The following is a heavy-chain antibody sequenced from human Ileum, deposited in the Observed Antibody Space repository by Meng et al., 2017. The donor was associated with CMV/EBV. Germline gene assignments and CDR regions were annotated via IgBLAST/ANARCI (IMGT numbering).Heavy chain of an antibody. CDR2: IKQDGSEK. Sequence: GESLKISCVDSGFTFSSYWMSWVRQAPGKGLEWVANIKQDGSEKYYVDSVKGRFTISRDNAQDSVYLQMNSLRVEDTAIYYCARDRGPNTLDYWGQGTLVTVSS. CDR1: GFTFSSYW. V-gene: IGHV3-7*01. D-gene: IGHD2-8*01. CDR3: ARDRGPNTLDY. J-gene: IGHJ4*02.